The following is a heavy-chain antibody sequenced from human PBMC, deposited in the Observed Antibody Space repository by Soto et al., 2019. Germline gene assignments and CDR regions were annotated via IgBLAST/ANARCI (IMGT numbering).Heavy chain of an antibody. CDR2: IIPILGIA. D-gene: IGHD2-2*01. Sequence: QVQLVQSGAEVKKPGSSVKVSCKASGGTFSSYTISWVRQAPGQGLEWMGRIIPILGIANYAQKFQGRVTSTADKSTSTAYMELSSLRSEDTAVYYCARDNFRYCSSTSCYEAGDPWGQGTLVTVSS. V-gene: IGHV1-69*08. CDR1: GGTFSSYT. J-gene: IGHJ5*02. CDR3: ARDNFRYCSSTSCYEAGDP.